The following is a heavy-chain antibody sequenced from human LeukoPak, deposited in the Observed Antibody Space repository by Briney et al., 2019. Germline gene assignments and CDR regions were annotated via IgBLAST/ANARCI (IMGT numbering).Heavy chain of an antibody. CDR2: ISPHKGNN. Sequence: GASVKVSCKASGYTFTNFDINWVRQATGQGLEWIGWISPHKGNNNYQQRLQGRLILTTDASTSTAYMGLRDLRSDDTAIYYCARDQQQGDHYSFYYMDFWGEGTTVIVSS. CDR1: GYTFTNFD. D-gene: IGHD1/OR15-1a*01. J-gene: IGHJ6*03. CDR3: ARDQQQGDHYSFYYMDF. V-gene: IGHV1-18*01.